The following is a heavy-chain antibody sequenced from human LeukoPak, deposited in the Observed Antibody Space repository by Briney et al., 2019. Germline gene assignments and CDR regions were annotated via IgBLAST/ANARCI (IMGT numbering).Heavy chain of an antibody. D-gene: IGHD1-26*01. Sequence: GSLRLSCAASGFTFSSYGIHWVRQAPVKGLGWVGFIRYDGSDKYFADIVKGRFTISRDNSKNTVYLQMNSLRVEDTAIYYCARDPLTGSYGVNWLDPWGQGTLVTVSS. V-gene: IGHV3-30*02. CDR3: ARDPLTGSYGVNWLDP. CDR2: IRYDGSDK. J-gene: IGHJ5*02. CDR1: GFTFSSYG.